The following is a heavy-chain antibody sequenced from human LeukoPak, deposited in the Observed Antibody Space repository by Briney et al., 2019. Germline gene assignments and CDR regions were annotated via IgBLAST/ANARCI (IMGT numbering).Heavy chain of an antibody. Sequence: SETLSLTCVVSGGSISAYYWNWIRQPAGKGLEWIGRLHSSGETTSNPSLMSRATMSLDTSRNHFSLNLTSVTAADTAIYCCATMFGESSDFDHWGQGTLVTVSS. CDR3: ATMFGESSDFDH. J-gene: IGHJ4*02. CDR1: GGSISAYY. CDR2: LHSSGET. D-gene: IGHD3-10*02. V-gene: IGHV4-4*07.